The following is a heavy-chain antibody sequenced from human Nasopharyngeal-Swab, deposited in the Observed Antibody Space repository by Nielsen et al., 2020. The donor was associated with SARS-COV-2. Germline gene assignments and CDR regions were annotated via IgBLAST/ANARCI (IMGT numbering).Heavy chain of an antibody. D-gene: IGHD6-19*01. CDR2: INHSGST. Sequence: SETLSLTCAVYGGSFSGYYWSWIRQPPGKGLVWIGEINHSGSTNYNPSLKSRVTISVDTSKNQFSLKLSSVTAADTAVYYCARDAYSSGWYPYDYGMDVWGQGTTVTVSS. V-gene: IGHV4-34*01. CDR1: GGSFSGYY. J-gene: IGHJ6*02. CDR3: ARDAYSSGWYPYDYGMDV.